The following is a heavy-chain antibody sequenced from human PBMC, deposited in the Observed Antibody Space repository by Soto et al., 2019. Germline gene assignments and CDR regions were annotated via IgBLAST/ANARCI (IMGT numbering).Heavy chain of an antibody. CDR2: MDPSDSYP. V-gene: IGHV5-10-1*01. CDR3: ARTSMQSRGYSYGHGGMDV. Sequence: GESRKIPCKGTGYSFPRYWINWVGKMHGKGLEGMGRMDPSDSYPNYSPSFQGHVTISADKSISTAYLQWSSLKASDTAMYYCARTSMQSRGYSYGHGGMDVWG. D-gene: IGHD5-18*01. CDR1: GYSFPRYW. J-gene: IGHJ6*02.